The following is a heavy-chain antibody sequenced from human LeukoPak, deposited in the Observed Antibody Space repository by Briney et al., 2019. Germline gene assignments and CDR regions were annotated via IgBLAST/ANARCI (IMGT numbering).Heavy chain of an antibody. CDR3: ARLTGTDLFDY. CDR2: IYYSGST. Sequence: PSETLSLTCTVSGGSISSYYWSWIRQPPGKGLEWIGYIYYSGSTNYNPSLKSRVTISVDTSKNQFSLKLSSVTAADTAVYYCARLTGTDLFDYWGQGTLVTVSS. D-gene: IGHD1-20*01. J-gene: IGHJ4*02. CDR1: GGSISSYY. V-gene: IGHV4-59*08.